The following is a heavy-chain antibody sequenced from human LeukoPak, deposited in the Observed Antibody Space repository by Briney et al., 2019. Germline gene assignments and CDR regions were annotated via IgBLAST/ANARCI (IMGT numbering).Heavy chain of an antibody. CDR1: GGSFSGYY. D-gene: IGHD1-26*01. Sequence: SETLSLTCAVYGGSFSGYYWSWIRQPPGKGLEWIGEINHSGSTNYNPSLKSRVTISVDTSKNQFSLKLSSVTAADTAVYYCASGSYQSGLTPEPGENDYWGQGTLVTVSS. J-gene: IGHJ4*02. CDR2: INHSGST. CDR3: ASGSYQSGLTPEPGENDY. V-gene: IGHV4-34*01.